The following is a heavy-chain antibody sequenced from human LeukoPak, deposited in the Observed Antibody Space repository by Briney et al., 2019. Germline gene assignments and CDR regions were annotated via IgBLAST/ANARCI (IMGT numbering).Heavy chain of an antibody. CDR3: ARGFRGDNFDY. J-gene: IGHJ4*02. CDR1: GYSISSAYY. Sequence: PSETLSLTCSVSGYSISSAYYWGWIRPPPGKGLEWIGTMYHSGSTNYNPSLKSRVTISGDTSKNQFSLKLSSVTAADTAVYFCARGFRGDNFDYWGQGTLVTVSS. CDR2: MYHSGST. V-gene: IGHV4-38-2*02. D-gene: IGHD3-10*01.